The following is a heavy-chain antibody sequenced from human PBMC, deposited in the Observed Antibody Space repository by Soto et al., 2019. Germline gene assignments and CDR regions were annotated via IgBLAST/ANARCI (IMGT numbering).Heavy chain of an antibody. CDR2: ISSSGTGI. CDR1: GCTFSDYG. D-gene: IGHD2-15*01. CDR3: ARAYSDAFDI. V-gene: IGHV3-11*01. Sequence: AGGSLSLSSAASGCTFSDYGMTWIRQAPGKGLEYVSYISSSGTGIYYADSVKGRFTISRDNAKKSLYLQMSSLRVEDTAVYYCARAYSDAFDIWGQGTMVTVSS. J-gene: IGHJ3*02.